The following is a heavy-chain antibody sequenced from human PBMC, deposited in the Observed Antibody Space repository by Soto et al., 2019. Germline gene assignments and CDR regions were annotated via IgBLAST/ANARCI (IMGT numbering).Heavy chain of an antibody. J-gene: IGHJ6*02. CDR1: GFTFGIYW. V-gene: IGHV3-74*01. CDR2: VSSDGSST. CDR3: ARLVFFGMDV. Sequence: PGGSLRLSCAASGFTFGIYWMHWVRQAPGKGLVWVSRVSSDGSSTTYADSVKGRFTISRDNAKNTLYLQMNSLRTEDAAVYYCARLVFFGMDVWGHGTTVTAP.